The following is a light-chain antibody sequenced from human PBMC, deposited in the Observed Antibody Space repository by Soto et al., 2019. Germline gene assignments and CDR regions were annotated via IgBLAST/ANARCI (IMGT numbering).Light chain of an antibody. V-gene: IGKV3-20*01. CDR3: QHYGSSPRT. CDR2: GAS. J-gene: IGKJ1*01. CDR1: QGVSGSY. Sequence: EIVLTQSPGTLSFSPGERATLCCRASQGVSGSYLAWYQQKPGQAPRLLIYGASSRATGIPNRFSGSESGTDFTLTISRLEPEDFAVYYCQHYGSSPRTFGQGTKVEIK.